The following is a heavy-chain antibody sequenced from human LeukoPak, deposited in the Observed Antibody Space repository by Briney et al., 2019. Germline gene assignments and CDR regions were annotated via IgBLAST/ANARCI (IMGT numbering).Heavy chain of an antibody. CDR2: ISAYNGNT. V-gene: IGHV1-18*01. J-gene: IGHJ4*02. CDR3: ARSEAPAFQDY. CDR1: ACTLTNYG. Sequence: SVNVSCLSSACTLTNYGISSVRQAPSQGLDWMGWISAYNGNTNYAQKLQGRVTMTTDTSTSTAYMELRSLRSDYTVVYYCARSEAPAFQDYWGQETLVTVST.